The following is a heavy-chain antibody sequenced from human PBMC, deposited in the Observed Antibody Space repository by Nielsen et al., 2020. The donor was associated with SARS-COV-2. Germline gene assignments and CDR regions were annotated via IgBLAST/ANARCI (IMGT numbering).Heavy chain of an antibody. J-gene: IGHJ3*01. CDR3: ARDWSRAFDV. CDR1: GFTFDDYG. V-gene: IGHV3-20*04. Sequence: GGSLRLSCAASGFTFDDYGMSWVRQAPGKGLEWVSGINWNGGSTGYADSVKGRFTISRDNAKNSMSLQMNSLRVEDTAVYYCARDWSRAFDVWGQGTMATVSS. CDR2: INWNGGST.